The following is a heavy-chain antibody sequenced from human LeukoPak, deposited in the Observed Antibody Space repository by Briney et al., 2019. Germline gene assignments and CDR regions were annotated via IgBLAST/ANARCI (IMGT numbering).Heavy chain of an antibody. CDR1: GFTFSSYS. CDR2: ISTSSNTI. J-gene: IGHJ4*02. CDR3: ARDRYDSSGYWRYYFDY. Sequence: PGGSLRLPCAASGFTFSSYSMNWVRQAPGKGLEWISYISTSSNTIYYADSVKGRFTISRDNAKNSLYLQMNSLRAEDTAVYYCARDRYDSSGYWRYYFDYWGQGTLVTVSS. D-gene: IGHD3-22*01. V-gene: IGHV3-48*01.